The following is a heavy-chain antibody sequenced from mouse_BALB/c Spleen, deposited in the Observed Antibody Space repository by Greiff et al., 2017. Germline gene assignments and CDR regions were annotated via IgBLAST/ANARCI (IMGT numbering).Heavy chain of an antibody. CDR2: IYYSGTI. J-gene: IGHJ1*01. CDR3: AREREDGWYFDV. V-gene: IGHV3-5*02. Sequence: EVQLVESGPGLVKPSQTVSLTCTVTGISITTGNYRWSWIRQFPGNKLEWIGYIYYSGTITYNPSLTSRTTITRDTSKNQFFLEMNSLTAEDTATYYCAREREDGWYFDVWGAGTTVTVSS. D-gene: IGHD2-3*01. CDR1: GISITTGNYR.